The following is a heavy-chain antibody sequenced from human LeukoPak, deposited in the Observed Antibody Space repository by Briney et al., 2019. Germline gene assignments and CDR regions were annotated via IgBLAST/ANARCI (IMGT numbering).Heavy chain of an antibody. CDR1: GFTVSSNY. CDR3: TRREYSSGRSDDY. D-gene: IGHD6-19*01. CDR2: IYSGGST. V-gene: IGHV3-53*01. Sequence: GGSLRLSCAASGFTVSSNYMSWVRQAPGKGLEWVSVIYSGGSTYYADSVKGRFTISRDNSKNTLYLQMNSLRAEDTAVYYCTRREYSSGRSDDYWGQGTLVTVSS. J-gene: IGHJ4*02.